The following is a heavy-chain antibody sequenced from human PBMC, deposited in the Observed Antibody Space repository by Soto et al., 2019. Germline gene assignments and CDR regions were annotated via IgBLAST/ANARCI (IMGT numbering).Heavy chain of an antibody. J-gene: IGHJ4*02. D-gene: IGHD2-15*01. Sequence: EVQLLESGGGLVQPGGSLRLSCAASGFTFSSYAMSWVRQAPGKGLEWVSAISGSGGSTYYVDSVKGRFTISRDNSKNTLYLQMNSLRAEDTAVYYCAKDKEYGGGRQIDYWGQGTLVTVSS. CDR1: GFTFSSYA. CDR3: AKDKEYGGGRQIDY. CDR2: ISGSGGST. V-gene: IGHV3-23*01.